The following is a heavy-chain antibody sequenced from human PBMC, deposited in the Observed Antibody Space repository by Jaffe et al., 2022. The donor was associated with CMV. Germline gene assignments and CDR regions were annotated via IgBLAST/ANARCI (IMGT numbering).Heavy chain of an antibody. CDR2: ISSGSSFI. D-gene: IGHD5-12*01. V-gene: IGHV3-21*06. Sequence: EVQLVESGGGLVEPGGSLRLSCAASGFTFSAYNMKWVRQAPGKGLEWVSSISSGSSFIFYADSVKGRFTISRDNPKNSLYLQMSSLRAEDTAVYYCAINPRGYSGYDFGRDIRFFDYWGQGTLVTVSS. J-gene: IGHJ4*02. CDR1: GFTFSAYN. CDR3: AINPRGYSGYDFGRDIRFFDY.